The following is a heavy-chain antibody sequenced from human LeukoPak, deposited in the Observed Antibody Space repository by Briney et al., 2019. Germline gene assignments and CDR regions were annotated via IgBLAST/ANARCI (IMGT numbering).Heavy chain of an antibody. J-gene: IGHJ4*02. CDR3: ARRSYYSNYPIFDY. D-gene: IGHD4-11*01. Sequence: MPSETLSLTCTVSGGSISSYYWSWIRQPPGQGLEWIGYIYTSGSTNYNPSLKSRVTISVDTSKNQFSLKLSSVTAADTAVYYCARRSYYSNYPIFDYWGRGTLVTVSS. V-gene: IGHV4-4*09. CDR1: GGSISSYY. CDR2: IYTSGST.